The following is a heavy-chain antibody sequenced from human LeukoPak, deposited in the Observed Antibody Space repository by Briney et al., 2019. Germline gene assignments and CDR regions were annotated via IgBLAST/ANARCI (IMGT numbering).Heavy chain of an antibody. D-gene: IGHD2-2*01. CDR1: GFTFSSYA. CDR3: AKLSYCSSTSCLDY. CDR2: ISGSGGST. V-gene: IGHV3-23*01. Sequence: PGGSLRLSCAASGFTFSSYAMSWVRQAPGKRLEWVSAISGSGGSTYYADSVKGRFTISRDNSKNTLYLQMNSLRAEDTAVYYCAKLSYCSSTSCLDYWGQGTLVTVSS. J-gene: IGHJ4*02.